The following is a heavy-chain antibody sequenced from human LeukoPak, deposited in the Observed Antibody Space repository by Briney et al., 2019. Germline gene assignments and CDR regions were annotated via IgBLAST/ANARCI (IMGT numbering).Heavy chain of an antibody. CDR2: ISWNSGSI. D-gene: IGHD3-22*01. Sequence: GRPLRLSCAASGFTFDDYAMHWVRQAPGKGLEWVSGISWNSGSIGYADSVKGRFTISRENAKNSLYLQMNSLRAEDTALYYRAKDKGGGSGYYAYYFDYWGQGTLVTVSS. J-gene: IGHJ4*02. V-gene: IGHV3-9*01. CDR3: AKDKGGGSGYYAYYFDY. CDR1: GFTFDDYA.